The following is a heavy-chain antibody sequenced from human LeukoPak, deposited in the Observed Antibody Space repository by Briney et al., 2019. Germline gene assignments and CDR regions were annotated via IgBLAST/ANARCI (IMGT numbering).Heavy chain of an antibody. CDR3: ARCLIGGGDCYHFDY. CDR2: IIPILGIA. J-gene: IGHJ4*02. Sequence: SVKVSCKASGGTFSSYAISWVRQAPGQGLEWMGRIIPILGIANYAQKFQGRVTITADKSTSTAYMELSSLRSEDTAVYYCARCLIGGGDCYHFDYWGQGTLVTVSS. D-gene: IGHD2-21*02. V-gene: IGHV1-69*04. CDR1: GGTFSSYA.